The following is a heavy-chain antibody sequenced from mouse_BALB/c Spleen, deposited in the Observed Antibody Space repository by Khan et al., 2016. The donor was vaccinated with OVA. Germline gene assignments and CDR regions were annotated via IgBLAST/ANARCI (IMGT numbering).Heavy chain of an antibody. CDR3: ARNGDYGDSYGLDY. CDR1: GFSLSGYS. V-gene: IGHV2-6-4*01. J-gene: IGHJ4*01. D-gene: IGHD2-13*01. CDR2: IWGGGNT. Sequence: QVQLKESGPGLVAPSQSLSIACTVSGFSLSGYSVHWVRQPPGKGLEWLGMIWGGGNTDYKSALKSRLSINKDNSKRQVLLKMNSLQTDDTAMYYRARNGDYGDSYGLDYWGQGISITVSS.